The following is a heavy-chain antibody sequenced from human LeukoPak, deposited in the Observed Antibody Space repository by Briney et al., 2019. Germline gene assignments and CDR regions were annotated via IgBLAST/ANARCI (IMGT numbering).Heavy chain of an antibody. V-gene: IGHV3-48*01. CDR3: ARPGDSSPLRY. J-gene: IGHJ4*02. CDR2: ISTSSNTI. Sequence: GGSLRLSCAASGFTFSNYGMNWVRQAQGKGLEWVSYISTSSNTIYYAGSVKGRFTISRDDAKNSLYLQMNSLRAEDTAVYYCARPGDSSPLRYWGQGTLVTVSS. D-gene: IGHD4-17*01. CDR1: GFTFSNYG.